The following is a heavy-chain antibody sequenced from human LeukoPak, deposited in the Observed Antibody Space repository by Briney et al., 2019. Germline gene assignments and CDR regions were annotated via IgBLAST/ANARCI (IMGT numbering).Heavy chain of an antibody. CDR3: AREIRRGYYDSSGYRHHYFGMDV. D-gene: IGHD3-22*01. V-gene: IGHV6-1*01. CDR2: TYYRSKGYN. J-gene: IGHJ6*02. CDR1: GDSVASNSAA. Sequence: ASQTLSLTCAISGDSVASNSAAWIWIRQSPSGGLEWLGKTYYRSKGYNDYAVSVKSRITINPDTSKNQFSLQLNSVTPEDTAVYFCAREIRRGYYDSSGYRHHYFGMDVWGQGTTVTVSS.